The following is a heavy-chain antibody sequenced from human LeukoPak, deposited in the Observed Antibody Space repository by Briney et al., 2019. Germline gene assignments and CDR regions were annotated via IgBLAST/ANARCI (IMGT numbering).Heavy chain of an antibody. J-gene: IGHJ4*02. CDR3: AREGREYSSSSGVDY. D-gene: IGHD6-6*01. V-gene: IGHV1-69*04. Sequence: SVNVSCKTAGNTFINYESSWVGQAPGQGLEWMGRIIPILGIANYAQKFQGRVTITADKSTSTAYMELSSPRSEDTAVYYCAREGREYSSSSGVDYGGQGTLVSVSS. CDR1: GNTFINYE. CDR2: IIPILGIA.